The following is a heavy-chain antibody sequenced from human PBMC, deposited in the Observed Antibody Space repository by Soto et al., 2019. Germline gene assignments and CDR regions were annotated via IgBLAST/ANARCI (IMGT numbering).Heavy chain of an antibody. V-gene: IGHV4-34*01. J-gene: IGHJ4*02. D-gene: IGHD5-18*01. CDR3: ARGSRGHSYGFDY. Sequence: SETLSLTCAVYGGSFSGYYWSWIRQPPGKGLEWIGEINHSGSTNYNPSLKSRVTISVDTSKNQFSLKLSSVTAADTAVYYCARGSRGHSYGFDYWGQGTLVTVYS. CDR1: GGSFSGYY. CDR2: INHSGST.